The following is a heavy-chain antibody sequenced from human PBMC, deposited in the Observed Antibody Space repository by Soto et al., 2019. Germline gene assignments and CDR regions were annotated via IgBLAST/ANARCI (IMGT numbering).Heavy chain of an antibody. CDR3: ARDFVVGGPTINYYYGMDV. Sequence: SLRLSCAASGFTVSSNYMSWVRQAPGKGLEWVSVIYSAGNTYYADSVKGRFTISRDNSKNTLYLQMNSPGAEDTAVYYCARDFVVGGPTINYYYGMDVWGQGTTVTVSS. J-gene: IGHJ6*02. D-gene: IGHD1-26*01. V-gene: IGHV3-66*01. CDR1: GFTVSSNY. CDR2: IYSAGNT.